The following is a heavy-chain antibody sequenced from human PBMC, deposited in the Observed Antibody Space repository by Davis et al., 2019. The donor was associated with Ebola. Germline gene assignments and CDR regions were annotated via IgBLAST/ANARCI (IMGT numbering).Heavy chain of an antibody. CDR3: ARVRSQYYDFWSGYSPYYYYGMDV. CDR2: ISYDGSNK. D-gene: IGHD3-3*01. V-gene: IGHV3-30*03. J-gene: IGHJ6*02. CDR1: GFTFSSYG. Sequence: GESLKISCAASGFTFSSYGMHWVRQAPGKGLEWVAVISYDGSNKYYSDSVKGRFTISRDNAKNSLYLQMNSLRAEDTAVYYCARVRSQYYDFWSGYSPYYYYGMDVWGQGTTVTVSS.